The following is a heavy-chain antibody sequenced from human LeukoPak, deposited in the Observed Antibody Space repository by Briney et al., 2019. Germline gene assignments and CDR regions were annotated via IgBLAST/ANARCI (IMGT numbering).Heavy chain of an antibody. V-gene: IGHV3-11*04. CDR2: ISSSGSTI. Sequence: GGSLRLSCAASGFTFSDYYMSWIRQAPGKGLEWVSYISSSGSTIYYADSVKGRFTISRDNAKNSLYLQMNSLRAEDTAVYYCARPSEGDDSSGYYLNYWGQGTLVTVSS. CDR1: GFTFSDYY. CDR3: ARPSEGDDSSGYYLNY. D-gene: IGHD3-22*01. J-gene: IGHJ4*02.